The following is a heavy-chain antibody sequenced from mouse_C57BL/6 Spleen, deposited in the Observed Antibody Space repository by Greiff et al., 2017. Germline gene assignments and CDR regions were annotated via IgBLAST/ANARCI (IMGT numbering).Heavy chain of an antibody. CDR3: ARYYGNSLYWYFDV. CDR2: INYDGSST. D-gene: IGHD1-1*01. CDR1: GFTFSDYY. V-gene: IGHV5-16*01. J-gene: IGHJ1*03. Sequence: EVKLVESEGGLVQPGSSMKLSCTASGFTFSDYYMAWVRQVPEKGLEWVANINYDGSSTYYLDSLKSRFIISRDNAKNILYLQMSSLKSEDTATYYVARYYGNSLYWYFDVWGTGTTVTVAS.